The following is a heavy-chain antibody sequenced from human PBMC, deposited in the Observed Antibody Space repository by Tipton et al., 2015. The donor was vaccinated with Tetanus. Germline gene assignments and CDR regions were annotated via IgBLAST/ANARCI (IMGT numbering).Heavy chain of an antibody. D-gene: IGHD6-13*01. Sequence: SLRLSCAASGFTVSSNYMSWVRQAPGKGLEWVSVIYSGGSTYYADSVKGRFTISRDNSKNTLYFQMNSLRAEDTAVYYCARGSIAAAGTPYWGQGTLVTVSS. CDR3: ARGSIAAAGTPY. CDR1: GFTVSSNY. V-gene: IGHV3-53*01. CDR2: IYSGGST. J-gene: IGHJ4*02.